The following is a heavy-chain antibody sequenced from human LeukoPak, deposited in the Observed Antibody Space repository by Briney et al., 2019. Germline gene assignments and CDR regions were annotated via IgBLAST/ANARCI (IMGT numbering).Heavy chain of an antibody. CDR2: IYYLGTT. V-gene: IGHV4-59*01. CDR1: CGSISGNY. CDR3: ARSNDVWKGIGRFDS. D-gene: IGHD3-3*01. J-gene: IGHJ5*01. Sequence: SETLSLTCNVSCGSISGNYWSWIRQPPGKGLEWIGYIYYLGTTKYSPSLKSRVTFSLDMSKNEISLKLTSVTAADTAMYYCARSNDVWKGIGRFDSWGPGTLVVVSS.